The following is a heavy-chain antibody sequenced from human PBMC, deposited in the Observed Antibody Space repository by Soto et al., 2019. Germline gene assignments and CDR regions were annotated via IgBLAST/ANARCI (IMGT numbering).Heavy chain of an antibody. CDR1: GFTFSSYS. CDR3: ARDGVDSGGWYRHLDY. V-gene: IGHV3-21*01. D-gene: IGHD6-19*01. J-gene: IGHJ4*02. CDR2: ISGSSSYI. Sequence: EVQLVESGGGLVKPGGSLRLSCAASGFTFSSYSMNWVRQAPGKGLEWVSSISGSSSYIYYADSVKGRFTISRDNAKNSLYLKWTGRRAEDPAVYYCARDGVDSGGWYRHLDYWGQEPLFTVSS.